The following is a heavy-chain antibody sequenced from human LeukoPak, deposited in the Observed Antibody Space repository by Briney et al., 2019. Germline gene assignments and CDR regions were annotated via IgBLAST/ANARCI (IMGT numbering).Heavy chain of an antibody. J-gene: IGHJ4*02. Sequence: ASVKVSCKASGYTFTTYAMNWMRQAPGQGLEWMGWINTNTGNPTYAQGFTGRFVFSLDTSVSTAYLQISSLKAEDTAVYYCARGGLGFFHYFDYWGQGTLVTVSS. V-gene: IGHV7-4-1*02. CDR3: ARGGLGFFHYFDY. CDR2: INTNTGNP. D-gene: IGHD3-10*01. CDR1: GYTFTTYA.